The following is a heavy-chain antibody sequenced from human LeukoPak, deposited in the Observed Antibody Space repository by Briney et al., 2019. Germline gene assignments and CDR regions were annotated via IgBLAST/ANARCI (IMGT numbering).Heavy chain of an antibody. CDR3: VRGSRVYCGGDCYYY. CDR1: GGSFSGYY. V-gene: IGHV4-34*01. J-gene: IGHJ4*02. CDR2: INPSGST. D-gene: IGHD2-21*02. Sequence: KPSETLSLTCTVFGGSFSGYYWSWIRQPPDKGLGWIGEINPSGSTNYNPSLKAQVTISTDTSKNHFSLNLNSVTAADTGVYYCVRGSRVYCGGDCYYYWGQGTLVTVSS.